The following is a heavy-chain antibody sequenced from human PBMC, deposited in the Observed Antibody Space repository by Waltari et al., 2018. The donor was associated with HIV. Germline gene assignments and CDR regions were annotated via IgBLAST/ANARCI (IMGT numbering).Heavy chain of an antibody. D-gene: IGHD5-18*01. J-gene: IGHJ4*02. CDR2: IGTAGDT. V-gene: IGHV3-13*01. Sequence: EWVSAIGTAGDTYYPGSVKGRFTISRENAKNSLYLQMNSLRAGDTAVYYCARGSGYSYGYYFDYWGQGTLVTVSS. CDR3: ARGSGYSYGYYFDY.